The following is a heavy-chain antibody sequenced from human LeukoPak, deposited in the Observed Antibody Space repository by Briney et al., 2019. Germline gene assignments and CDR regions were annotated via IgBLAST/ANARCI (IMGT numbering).Heavy chain of an antibody. J-gene: IGHJ2*01. CDR1: GLPFNSFW. CDR3: ARAKPADFDL. CDR2: VNEDGSET. Sequence: TGGSLRLSCVISGLPFNSFWMHWVRQAPGEGLVWVSRVNEDGSETNYADSVKGRLTISRDNAKNTAYLEMDSLRVEDTAVYYCARAKPADFDLWGRGTLLTVSS. V-gene: IGHV3-74*01.